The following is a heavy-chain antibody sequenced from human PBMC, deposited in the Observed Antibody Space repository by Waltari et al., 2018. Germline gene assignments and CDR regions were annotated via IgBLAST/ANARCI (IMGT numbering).Heavy chain of an antibody. D-gene: IGHD3-3*01. V-gene: IGHV1-69*08. Sequence: QVQLVQSGAEVKKPGSSVKVSCKASGGTFSSYAISWVRQAPGQGLEWMGRISPIVGTANYAQKFQGRVTITADKSTSTAYMELSSLRSEDTAVYYCARAGITIFGVVIKDWFDPWGQGTLVTVSS. CDR3: ARAGITIFGVVIKDWFDP. J-gene: IGHJ5*02. CDR1: GGTFSSYA. CDR2: ISPIVGTA.